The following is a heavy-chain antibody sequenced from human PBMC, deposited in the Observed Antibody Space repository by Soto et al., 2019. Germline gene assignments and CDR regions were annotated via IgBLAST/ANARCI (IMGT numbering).Heavy chain of an antibody. CDR3: ARGAHVVVPAAITPGAFDP. D-gene: IGHD2-2*01. Sequence: QVQLVQSGAEVKKPGSSVKVSCKASGGTFSSYAISWVRQAPGQGLEWMGGIIPIFGTANYAQKFQGRVTFTADESTSTAYMGLSSLRSEDTAVYYCARGAHVVVPAAITPGAFDPWCQGTLVTVSS. CDR1: GGTFSSYA. CDR2: IIPIFGTA. V-gene: IGHV1-69*01. J-gene: IGHJ5*02.